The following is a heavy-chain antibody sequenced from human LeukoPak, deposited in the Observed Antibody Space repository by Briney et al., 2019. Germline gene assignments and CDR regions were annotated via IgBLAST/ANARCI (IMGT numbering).Heavy chain of an antibody. CDR2: IYYSGST. D-gene: IGHD6-13*01. Sequence: PSETLSLTCAVSGGSISSGGYSWSWIRQPPGKGLEWIGYIYYSGSTYYNPSLKSRVTISVDTSKNQFSLKLSSVTAADTAVYYCAMGEAGYSSSWYYFDYWGQGTLVTVSS. CDR1: GGSISSGGYS. J-gene: IGHJ4*02. V-gene: IGHV4-30-4*07. CDR3: AMGEAGYSSSWYYFDY.